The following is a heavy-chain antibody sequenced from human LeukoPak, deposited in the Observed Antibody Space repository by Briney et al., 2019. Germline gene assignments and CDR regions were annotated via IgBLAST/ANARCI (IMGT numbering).Heavy chain of an antibody. D-gene: IGHD3-10*01. CDR3: ARISGAFGELLGDTNYYYYMDV. V-gene: IGHV3-48*03. CDR1: GFTFSSYE. J-gene: IGHJ6*03. Sequence: GGSLRLSCAASGFTFSSYEMNWVRQAPGKGLEWVSYISSSGSTIYYADSVKGRFTISGDNAKNSLYLQMNSLRAEDTAVYYRARISGAFGELLGDTNYYYYMDVWGKGTTVTVSS. CDR2: ISSSGSTI.